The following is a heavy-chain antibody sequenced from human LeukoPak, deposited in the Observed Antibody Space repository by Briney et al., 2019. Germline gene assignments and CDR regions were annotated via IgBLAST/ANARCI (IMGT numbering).Heavy chain of an antibody. D-gene: IGHD1-1*01. Sequence: PGGSLRLSCAASGFTFSSYSMNWVRQAPGKGLEWVSSISSSRSYIYYADSVKGRFTISRDNAKNSLYLQMNSLRAEDTAVYYCARDGTGSDAFDIWGQGTMVTVSS. J-gene: IGHJ3*02. CDR3: ARDGTGSDAFDI. V-gene: IGHV3-21*01. CDR1: GFTFSSYS. CDR2: ISSSRSYI.